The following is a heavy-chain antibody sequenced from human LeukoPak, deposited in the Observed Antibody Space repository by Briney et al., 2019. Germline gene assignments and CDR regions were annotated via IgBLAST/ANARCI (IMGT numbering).Heavy chain of an antibody. Sequence: GGSLRLSCAASGFTFSSYAMSWVRQAPGKGLEWVSAISGSGGSIYYADSVKGRFTISRDNSKNTLYLQMNSLRAEDTAVYYCAKDLLRFLEWFRSYYMDVWGKGTTVTVSS. J-gene: IGHJ6*03. CDR1: GFTFSSYA. V-gene: IGHV3-23*01. CDR3: AKDLLRFLEWFRSYYMDV. CDR2: ISGSGGSI. D-gene: IGHD3-3*01.